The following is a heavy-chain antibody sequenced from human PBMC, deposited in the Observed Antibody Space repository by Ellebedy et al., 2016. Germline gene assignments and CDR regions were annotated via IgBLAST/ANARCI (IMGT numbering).Heavy chain of an antibody. Sequence: SVKVSCXASGYTFTGYYMHWVRQAPGQGLEWMGWIIPILGIANYAQKFQGRVTITADKSTSTAYMELSSLRSEDTAVYYCAREGVVTAMRLFDYWGQGTLVTVSS. J-gene: IGHJ4*02. CDR1: GYTFTGYY. CDR2: IIPILGIA. V-gene: IGHV1-69*10. D-gene: IGHD2-21*02. CDR3: AREGVVTAMRLFDY.